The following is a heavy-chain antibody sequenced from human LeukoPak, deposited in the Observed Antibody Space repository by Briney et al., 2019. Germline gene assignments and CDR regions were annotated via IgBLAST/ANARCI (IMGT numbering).Heavy chain of an antibody. J-gene: IGHJ4*02. CDR1: GGSINSSSYY. Sequence: SETLSLTCSVSGGSINSSSYYWGWVRQPPGKGLEWIGSIHYSGSTYYNPSLKSRVTISVDTSRNQFSLNLSSVTAADTAVYYCATAPYNWNFPYYFDNWGQGTLVTVSS. CDR2: IHYSGST. D-gene: IGHD1-7*01. CDR3: ATAPYNWNFPYYFDN. V-gene: IGHV4-39*07.